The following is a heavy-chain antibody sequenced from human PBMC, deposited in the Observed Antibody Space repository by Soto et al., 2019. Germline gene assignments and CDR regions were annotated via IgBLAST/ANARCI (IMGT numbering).Heavy chain of an antibody. Sequence: PGGSLRLSCAASGFTFSSYGMHWVRQAPGKGLEWLAVIWYDGSNKYYADSVKGRFTISRDISRVFLQMNSLRAGDTAVYYCARDLYSNYRGRHYYGMDVWGQGTTVTVSS. V-gene: IGHV3-33*01. J-gene: IGHJ6*02. CDR1: GFTFSSYG. CDR3: ARDLYSNYRGRHYYGMDV. CDR2: IWYDGSNK. D-gene: IGHD4-4*01.